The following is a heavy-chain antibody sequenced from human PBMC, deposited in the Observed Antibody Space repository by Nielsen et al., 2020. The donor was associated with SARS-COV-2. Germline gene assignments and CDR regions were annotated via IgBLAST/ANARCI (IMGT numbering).Heavy chain of an antibody. Sequence: SVPVSCQASRYSFPSYSMHWVRQAPGQRLEWMGWINAGNGNTRYSQKFQGRVTITRDTSASTAYMELSSLRSEDTAVYYCARHLRGYIDYWGQGTLVTVSS. V-gene: IGHV1-3*01. J-gene: IGHJ4*02. CDR2: INAGNGNT. CDR1: RYSFPSYS. CDR3: ARHLRGYIDY.